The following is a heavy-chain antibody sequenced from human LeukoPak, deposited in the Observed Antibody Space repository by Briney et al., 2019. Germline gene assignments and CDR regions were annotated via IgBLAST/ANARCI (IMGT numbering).Heavy chain of an antibody. CDR3: ARSWSGYYKIDY. V-gene: IGHV1-18*01. J-gene: IGHJ4*02. D-gene: IGHD3-3*01. CDR1: GYTFTSYG. CDR2: ISAYNGNT. Sequence: GASVKDSCKASGYTFTSYGISWVRQAPGQGLEWMGWISAYNGNTNYAQKFQGRVTITTDESTSTAYMELSSLRSEDTAVYYCARSWSGYYKIDYWGQGTLVTVSS.